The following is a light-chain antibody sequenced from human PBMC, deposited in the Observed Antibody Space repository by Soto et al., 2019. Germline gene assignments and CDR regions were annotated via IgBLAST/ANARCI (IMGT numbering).Light chain of an antibody. Sequence: EIVMTQSPATLSVSPGERATLSCRASQSVSSNLAWYQQKPGQAPRLLIHGASTRATGIPARFSGSGSGTEFTLTISSLQSEDFAVYYCQQYNKWPPVTFGGGTKGDIK. J-gene: IGKJ4*01. CDR3: QQYNKWPPVT. V-gene: IGKV3-15*01. CDR2: GAS. CDR1: QSVSSN.